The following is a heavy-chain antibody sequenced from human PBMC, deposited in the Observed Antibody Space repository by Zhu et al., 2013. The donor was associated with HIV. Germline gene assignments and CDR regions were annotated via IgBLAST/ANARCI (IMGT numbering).Heavy chain of an antibody. V-gene: IGHV3-15*01. CDR2: IKSKTDGGTT. CDR1: GFTFSNAW. J-gene: IGHJ6*01. Sequence: VQLVESGGGLVKPGGSLRLSCAASGFTFSNAWMSWVRQAPGKGLEWVGRIKSKTDGGTTDYAAPVKGRFTISRDDSKNTLYLQMNSLKTEDTAVYYCTTANWNYAFYYYGMDVWGPRDHGHRL. CDR3: TTANWNYAFYYYGMDV. D-gene: IGHD1-7*01.